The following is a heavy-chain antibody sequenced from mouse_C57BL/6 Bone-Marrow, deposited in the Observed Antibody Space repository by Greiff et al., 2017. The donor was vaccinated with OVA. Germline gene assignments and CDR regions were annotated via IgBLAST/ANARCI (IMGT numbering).Heavy chain of an antibody. CDR2: IYPGDGDT. J-gene: IGHJ3*01. Sequence: QVQLQQSGAELVKPGASVKISCKASGYAFSSYWMNWVKQRPGKGLEWIGQIYPGDGDTNYNGKFKGKATLTADKSSSTAYMQLSSLTSEDAAVYCCAKEDDGYYPSWFAYWGQGTLVTVSA. CDR1: GYAFSSYW. CDR3: AKEDDGYYPSWFAY. V-gene: IGHV1-80*01. D-gene: IGHD2-3*01.